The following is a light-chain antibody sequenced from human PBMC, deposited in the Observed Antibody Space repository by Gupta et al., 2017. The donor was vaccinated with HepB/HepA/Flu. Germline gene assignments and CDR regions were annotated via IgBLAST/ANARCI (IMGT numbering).Light chain of an antibody. CDR1: QSVSSN. Sequence: ELLIPQSPATLSMSPGERATLTCRASQSVSSNLAWYQQKPGQAPRLLINGASSRATGIPARFSGSGSGTEFTLTISSLQSEDFAVYYCQQYSSRPFTFGHGTKVDIK. CDR3: QQYSSRPFT. J-gene: IGKJ3*01. V-gene: IGKV3-15*01. CDR2: GAS.